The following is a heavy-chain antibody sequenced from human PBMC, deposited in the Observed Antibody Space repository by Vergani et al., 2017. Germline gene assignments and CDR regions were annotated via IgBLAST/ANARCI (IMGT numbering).Heavy chain of an antibody. Sequence: QLQLVESGGGVIQPGMSLRFSCTASEFTFSSYAMPWVRQPPGKGLEWVAVISYDGSNKYYADSVKGRFTISRDNSKNTLYLQMNSLRVEDTAVYYCARDLYCGGNSAGSLGYWGQGTLVTVSS. CDR3: ARDLYCGGNSAGSLGY. CDR2: ISYDGSNK. D-gene: IGHD4-23*01. J-gene: IGHJ4*02. CDR1: EFTFSSYA. V-gene: IGHV3-30-3*01.